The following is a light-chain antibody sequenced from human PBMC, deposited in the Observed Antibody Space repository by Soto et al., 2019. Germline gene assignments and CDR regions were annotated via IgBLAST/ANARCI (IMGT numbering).Light chain of an antibody. Sequence: SQSPSSLSASVGDRVTITCRAAESISRHLAWYQQKPGQPPRLLIYDASNRATGVPARFSGSGSGTDFTLTIQSLEPEDFAVYYCQQRSDWPTFGQGTKVDIK. V-gene: IGKV3-11*01. J-gene: IGKJ1*01. CDR3: QQRSDWPT. CDR2: DAS. CDR1: ESISRH.